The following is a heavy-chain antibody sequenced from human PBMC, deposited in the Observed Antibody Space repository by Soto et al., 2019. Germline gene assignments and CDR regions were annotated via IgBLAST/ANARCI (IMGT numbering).Heavy chain of an antibody. Sequence: VQLVESGGGLVKPWGSLRLSCTASGFTFNTYSMNWVRQAPGRGLEWVSSISSSTTHILYADSVKGRFTISRDNGKNSLYLQMNSLRAEDTAVYYCARDLQMATIRGGDYWGQGTQVTVSS. CDR3: ARDLQMATIRGGDY. D-gene: IGHD5-12*01. CDR1: GFTFNTYS. J-gene: IGHJ4*02. CDR2: ISSSTTHI. V-gene: IGHV3-21*02.